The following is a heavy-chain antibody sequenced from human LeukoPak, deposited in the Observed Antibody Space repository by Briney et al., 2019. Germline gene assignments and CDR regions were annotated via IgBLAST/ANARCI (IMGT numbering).Heavy chain of an antibody. CDR2: IKQDGSEK. J-gene: IGHJ4*02. V-gene: IGHV3-7*01. D-gene: IGHD2-8*01. CDR1: GFTFSSYW. CDR3: TVLREVTNGFLDGY. Sequence: GGSLRLSCAASGFTFSSYWMSWVRQAPGKGLEWVANIKQDGSEKYYVDSVEGRLTISRDNAKNSLYLQMNSLRAEDTAVYYCTVLREVTNGFLDGYWGQGTLVTVSS.